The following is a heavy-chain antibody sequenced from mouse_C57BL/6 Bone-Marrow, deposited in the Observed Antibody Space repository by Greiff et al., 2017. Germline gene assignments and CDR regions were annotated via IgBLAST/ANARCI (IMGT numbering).Heavy chain of an antibody. J-gene: IGHJ2*01. CDR1: GYAFSSSW. D-gene: IGHD1-1*01. CDR2: IYPGDGDT. Sequence: VKLQESGPELVKPGASVKISCKASGYAFSSSWMNWVKQRPGKGLEWIGRIYPGDGDTNYNGKFKGKATLTADKSSSTAYMQLSSLTSEDSAVYFCARRGVVHYCDYWGQGTTLTVAS. V-gene: IGHV1-82*01. CDR3: ARRGVVHYCDY.